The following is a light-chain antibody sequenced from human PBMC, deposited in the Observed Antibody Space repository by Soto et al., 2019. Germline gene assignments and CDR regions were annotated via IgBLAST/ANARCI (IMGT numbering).Light chain of an antibody. J-gene: IGKJ1*01. V-gene: IGKV3-20*01. CDR1: QSVRSSY. Sequence: EIVLTQSPGTLSLSPGERATLSCRASQSVRSSYLAWYQQRPGQAPRLIIYGASSRATGIPDRFSGSGSGTDFTLTISRLEPEDFAVYDCQQYGSSPWTFGQGTRVELK. CDR3: QQYGSSPWT. CDR2: GAS.